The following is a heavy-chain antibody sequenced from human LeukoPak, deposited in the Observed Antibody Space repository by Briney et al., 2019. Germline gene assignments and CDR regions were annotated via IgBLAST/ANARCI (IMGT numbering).Heavy chain of an antibody. CDR2: IYWDDDK. CDR1: GFSRTTSAVG. Sequence: SGPSPANPPQTLTLTCTFSGFSRTTSAVGGGWMRQPPGMALEWLALIYWDDDKRYSPSLKSRLTITKDTSKNLVVVTMTNIDPVDTATDHCTHIRYSSIDYWGHGTLVTVSS. J-gene: IGHJ4*01. D-gene: IGHD5-18*01. V-gene: IGHV2-5*02. CDR3: THIRYSSIDY.